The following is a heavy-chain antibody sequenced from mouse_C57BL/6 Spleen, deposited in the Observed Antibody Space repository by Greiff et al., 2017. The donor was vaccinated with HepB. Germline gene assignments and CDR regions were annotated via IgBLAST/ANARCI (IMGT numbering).Heavy chain of an antibody. CDR1: GFSLTSYG. CDR2: IWSGGST. V-gene: IGHV2-2*01. D-gene: IGHD2-2*01. CDR3: ARKCGYDGYYAMDY. Sequence: VKLMESGPGLVQPSQSLSITCTVSGFSLTSYGVHWVRQSPGKGLEWLGVIWSGGSTDYNAAFISRLSISKDNSKSQVFFKMNSLQADDTAIYYCARKCGYDGYYAMDYWGQGTSVTVSS. J-gene: IGHJ4*01.